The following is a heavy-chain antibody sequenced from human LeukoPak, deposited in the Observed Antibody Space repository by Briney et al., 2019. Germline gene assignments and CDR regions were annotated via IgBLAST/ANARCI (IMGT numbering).Heavy chain of an antibody. CDR2: ISSSSSYI. V-gene: IGHV3-21*01. J-gene: IGHJ4*02. CDR3: ARDPSIAVAGVFDY. D-gene: IGHD6-19*01. Sequence: GGSLRLSCAASGFTFDDYGMSWVRQAPGKGLEWVSSISSSSSYIYYADSVKGRFTTSRDNAKNSLYLQMNSLGAEDTAVYYCARDPSIAVAGVFDYWGQGTLVTVSS. CDR1: GFTFDDYG.